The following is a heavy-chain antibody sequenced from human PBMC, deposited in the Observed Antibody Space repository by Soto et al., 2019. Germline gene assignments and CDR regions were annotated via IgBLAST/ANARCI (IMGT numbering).Heavy chain of an antibody. D-gene: IGHD3-16*01. V-gene: IGHV3-23*01. CDR2: ISASGSTT. CDR3: GKDPNGNYVGGFEF. J-gene: IGHJ3*01. Sequence: GGSLRLSCAASGFPFNNYAMSWVRQAPGKGLEWVSGISASGSTTFYADSVKGRFTVSRDFSKNTLSLQMDSLRAEDTAVYFCGKDPNGNYVGGFEFWGPGTRVTVSS. CDR1: GFPFNNYA.